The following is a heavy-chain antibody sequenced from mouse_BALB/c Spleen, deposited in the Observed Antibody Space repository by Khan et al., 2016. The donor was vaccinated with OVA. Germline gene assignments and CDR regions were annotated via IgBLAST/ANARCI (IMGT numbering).Heavy chain of an antibody. V-gene: IGHV1-18*01. CDR1: GYTFTDYK. CDR2: INPNNGGT. D-gene: IGHD2-1*01. CDR3: ARSGGNYGFLYAMDY. Sequence: EVKLLESGPELVKPGASVKIPCKASGYTFTDYKMDWVKQSHGKSLEWIGDINPNNGGTIYNQKFKGKATLTVDKSSSTAYVELRSLTSEDTAVYFCARSGGNYGFLYAMDYWGQGTSVTVSS. J-gene: IGHJ4*01.